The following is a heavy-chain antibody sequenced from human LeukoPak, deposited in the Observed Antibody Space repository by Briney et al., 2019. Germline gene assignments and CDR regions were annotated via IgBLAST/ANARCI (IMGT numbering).Heavy chain of an antibody. D-gene: IGHD3-22*01. CDR3: ARLRRNGDSGGFYYYYDY. J-gene: IGHJ4*02. V-gene: IGHV3-21*01. CDR2: INTVATYI. CDR1: GFTFTSFS. Sequence: GGSLRLSCAASGFTFTSFSFNWVRQALGKGLEWVSSINTVATYIYYADSVRGRFTISRDHDKNSVYLQMDSLRAEDTGVYYCARLRRNGDSGGFYYYYDYWGQGTLVTVSS.